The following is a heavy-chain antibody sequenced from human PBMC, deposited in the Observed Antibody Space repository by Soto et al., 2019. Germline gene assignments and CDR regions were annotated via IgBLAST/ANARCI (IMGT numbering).Heavy chain of an antibody. CDR2: IYHSGST. Sequence: PSETLSLTCAVSGGSISSGGYSWSWIRQPPGKGLEWIGYIYHSGSTYYNPSLKSRVTISVDRSKNQFSLKLSSVSAADTAVYYCASYDFWSGYKILDYWGQGTLVTVPQ. CDR3: ASYDFWSGYKILDY. J-gene: IGHJ4*02. V-gene: IGHV4-30-2*01. CDR1: GGSISSGGYS. D-gene: IGHD3-3*01.